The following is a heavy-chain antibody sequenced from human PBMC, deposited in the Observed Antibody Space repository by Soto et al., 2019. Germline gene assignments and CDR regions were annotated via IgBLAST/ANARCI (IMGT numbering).Heavy chain of an antibody. CDR2: INQDGSEK. CDR3: AASLDY. Sequence: PGGSLRLSCAASGFTFSSYWMDWVRQAPGKGLEWVANINQDGSEKHYVDSVKGRFTISRDNAKNSLYLQMSRLTAEDSALYYCAASLDYWGQGTRVTVSS. CDR1: GFTFSSYW. V-gene: IGHV3-7*01. J-gene: IGHJ4*02.